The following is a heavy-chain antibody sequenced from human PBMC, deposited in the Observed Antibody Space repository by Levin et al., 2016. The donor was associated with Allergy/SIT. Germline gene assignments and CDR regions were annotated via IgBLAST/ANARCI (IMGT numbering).Heavy chain of an antibody. J-gene: IGHJ4*02. CDR3: ARGLGSGFDY. V-gene: IGHV4-39*02. D-gene: IGHD3-10*01. Sequence: GSLRLSCTVSGGSISSRTYYWGWIRQPPGKGLEFIGTIYYSGSTHYNPSLKSRVTISVDTSKNQFSLKLTSVTAADTAVYYCARGLGSGFDYWGQGTLVTVSS. CDR2: IYYSGST. CDR1: GGSISSRTYY.